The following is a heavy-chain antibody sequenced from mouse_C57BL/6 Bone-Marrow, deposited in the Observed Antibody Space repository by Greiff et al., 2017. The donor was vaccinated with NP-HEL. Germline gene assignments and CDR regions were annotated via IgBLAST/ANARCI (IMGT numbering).Heavy chain of an antibody. CDR1: GYTFTSYW. CDR3: ARTNLGDYYYGSSSLDD. Sequence: VQLQQSGAELAKPGASVKLSCKASGYTFTSYWMHWVKQRPGQGLEWIGYINPSSGYTKYNQKFKDKATLTADKSSSTAYMQLSRLTYEDSAVYYCARTNLGDYYYGSSSLDDWGQGTTLTVSS. J-gene: IGHJ2*01. D-gene: IGHD1-1*01. V-gene: IGHV1-7*01. CDR2: INPSSGYT.